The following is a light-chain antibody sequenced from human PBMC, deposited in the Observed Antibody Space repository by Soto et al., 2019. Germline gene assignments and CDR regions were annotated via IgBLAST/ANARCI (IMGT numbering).Light chain of an antibody. CDR2: ATS. CDR1: QSIGNY. V-gene: IGKV3-11*01. CDR3: QQRSSWSFT. J-gene: IGKJ3*01. Sequence: EVVLTQSPATLSLSPGEGATLSCRASQSIGNYLAWYQQKPGQAPRLLIYATSNRATGIPARFSGSVSGTDFTLTISSLEPEDFAVYYCQQRSSWSFTFGPGTKVDIK.